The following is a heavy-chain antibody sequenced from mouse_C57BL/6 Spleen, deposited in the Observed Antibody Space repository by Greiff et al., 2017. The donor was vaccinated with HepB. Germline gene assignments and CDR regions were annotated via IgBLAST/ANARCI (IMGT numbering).Heavy chain of an antibody. CDR3: ARRGGYAMDY. CDR2: INPYNGDT. CDR1: GYSFTGYF. J-gene: IGHJ4*01. V-gene: IGHV1-20*01. Sequence: VQLKESGPELVKPGDSVKISCKASGYSFTGYFINWVMQSHGKSLEWIGRINPYNGDTFYNQKFKGKATLTVDKSSSTAHMELRSLTSEDSAVYYCARRGGYAMDYWGQGTSVTVSS.